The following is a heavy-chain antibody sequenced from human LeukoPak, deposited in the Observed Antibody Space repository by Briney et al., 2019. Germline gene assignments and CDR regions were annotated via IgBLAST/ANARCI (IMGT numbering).Heavy chain of an antibody. CDR1: GFTFSSYS. D-gene: IGHD4-17*01. J-gene: IGHJ4*02. CDR2: ISSSSSYI. Sequence: GGSLRLSCAASGFTFSSYSMNWVRQAPGKGLEWVSSISSSSSYIYYADSVKGRFTISRDNAKNSLYLQMNSLRPEDTAMYYCAKEIGDPGATPDYWGQGTQVTVSS. V-gene: IGHV3-21*01. CDR3: AKEIGDPGATPDY.